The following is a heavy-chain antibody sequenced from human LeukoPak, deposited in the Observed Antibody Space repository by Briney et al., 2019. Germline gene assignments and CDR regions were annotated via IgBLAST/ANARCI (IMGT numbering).Heavy chain of an antibody. Sequence: SETLSLTCAVSGYSITSGYYWDWIRQPPGKGLEWIGNIYHSGSTYYNPSLKSRVTISIDTSKNHFSLKLRSVTAADTAVYYCARSLNGHYYYYMDVWGQGTTVTVSS. V-gene: IGHV4-38-2*01. J-gene: IGHJ6*03. CDR1: GYSITSGYY. D-gene: IGHD2-8*01. CDR3: ARSLNGHYYYYMDV. CDR2: IYHSGST.